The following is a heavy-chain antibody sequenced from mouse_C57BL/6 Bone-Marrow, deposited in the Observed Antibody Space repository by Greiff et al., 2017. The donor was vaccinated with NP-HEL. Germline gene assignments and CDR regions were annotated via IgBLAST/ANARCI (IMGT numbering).Heavy chain of an antibody. Sequence: VQLQQPGAELVKPGASVKLSCKASGYTFTSYWMHWVKQRPGQGLEWIGMIHPNSGSTNYNEKFKSKATLTVDKSSSTAYMQLSSLTSEDSAVYYCARWCGSSYDYYAMDYWGQGTSVTVSS. J-gene: IGHJ4*01. CDR2: IHPNSGST. CDR1: GYTFTSYW. V-gene: IGHV1-64*01. CDR3: ARWCGSSYDYYAMDY. D-gene: IGHD1-1*01.